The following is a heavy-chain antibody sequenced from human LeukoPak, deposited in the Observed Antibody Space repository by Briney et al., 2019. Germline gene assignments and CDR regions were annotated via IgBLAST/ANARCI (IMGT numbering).Heavy chain of an antibody. D-gene: IGHD1-7*01. CDR2: IYTSGSN. CDR3: ARGLAGTTGGDY. V-gene: IGHV4-61*02. J-gene: IGHJ4*02. Sequence: SQTLSLTCTVSGGSISSGSYYWSWIRQPAGKGLEWIGRIYTSGSNNYNPSLKSRVTISVDTSKNQFSLKLRSVTAADTAVYYCARGLAGTTGGDYWGQGTLVTVSS. CDR1: GGSISSGSYY.